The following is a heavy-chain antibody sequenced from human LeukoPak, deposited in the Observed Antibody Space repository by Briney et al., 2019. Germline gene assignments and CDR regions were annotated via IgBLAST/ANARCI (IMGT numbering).Heavy chain of an antibody. D-gene: IGHD5-18*01. J-gene: IGHJ6*02. CDR1: GFTFSSYG. V-gene: IGHV3-30*18. Sequence: PGGSLRLSCAASGFTFSSYGMHWVRQAPGKGLEWVAVISYDGSNKYYADSVKGRFTISRDNSKNTLYLQMNSLRAEDTAVYYCAKEYSSRTHYYGMDVWGQGTTVTVSS. CDR3: AKEYSSRTHYYGMDV. CDR2: ISYDGSNK.